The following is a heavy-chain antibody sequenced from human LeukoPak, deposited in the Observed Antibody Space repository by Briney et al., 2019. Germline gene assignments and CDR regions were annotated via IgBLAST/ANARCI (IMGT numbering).Heavy chain of an antibody. CDR1: GFTFRSYA. D-gene: IGHD3-22*01. V-gene: IGHV3-23*01. Sequence: GGSLRLSCTASGFTFRSYALSWVRQAPGKGLEWVSATTGSGDKLFYADSVKGRFTISRDNSKNTLYLQMNSLRAEDTAVYYCARKGDYDSSADYWGQGTLVTVSS. CDR3: ARKGDYDSSADY. CDR2: TTGSGDKL. J-gene: IGHJ4*02.